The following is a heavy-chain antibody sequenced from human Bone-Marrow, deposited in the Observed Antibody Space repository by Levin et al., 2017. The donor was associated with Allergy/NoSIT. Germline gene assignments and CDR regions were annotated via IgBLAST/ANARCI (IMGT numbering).Heavy chain of an antibody. Sequence: GESLKISCKASGYDFTKYFLHWIRQAPGQGLEWVGIMSPISDRTTYAPKFQGRVAMTRDTPATTVYMDLSSLTSEDTAVYFCVRAKYGSDYVSLGMDVWGRGTTVTVS. V-gene: IGHV1-46*01. CDR2: MSPISDRT. D-gene: IGHD3-16*01. CDR3: VRAKYGSDYVSLGMDV. J-gene: IGHJ6*02. CDR1: GYDFTKYF.